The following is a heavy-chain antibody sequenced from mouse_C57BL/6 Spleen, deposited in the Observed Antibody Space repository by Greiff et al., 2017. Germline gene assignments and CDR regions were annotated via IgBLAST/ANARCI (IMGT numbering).Heavy chain of an antibody. CDR3: ARAEDDYGRDYAMDY. CDR2: IYPRSGNT. D-gene: IGHD2-4*01. Sequence: QVQLQQSGAELARPGASVKLSCKASGYTFTSYGISWVKQRTGQGLEWIGEIYPRSGNTYYNEKFKGKATLTADKSSSTAYMELRSLTSEDSAVYFCARAEDDYGRDYAMDYWGQGTSVTVSS. CDR1: GYTFTSYG. J-gene: IGHJ4*01. V-gene: IGHV1-81*01.